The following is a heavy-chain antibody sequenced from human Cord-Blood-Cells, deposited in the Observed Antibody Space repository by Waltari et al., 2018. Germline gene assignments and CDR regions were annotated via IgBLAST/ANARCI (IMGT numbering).Heavy chain of an antibody. CDR2: INHSGST. CDR1: GGSFSGYY. J-gene: IGHJ4*02. V-gene: IGHV4-34*01. D-gene: IGHD1-26*01. CDR3: ARGPGVGATRVYYFDY. Sequence: QVQLQQWGAGLLKPSETLSLTCAVYGGSFSGYYWSWIRQPPGKGLEWIGEINHSGSTNYNPSLKSRVTISVDTSKNQFSLKLSSVTAADTAVYYCARGPGVGATRVYYFDYWGQGTLVTVSS.